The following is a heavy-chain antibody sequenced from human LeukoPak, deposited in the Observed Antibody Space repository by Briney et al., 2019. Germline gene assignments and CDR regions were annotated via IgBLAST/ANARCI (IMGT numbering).Heavy chain of an antibody. Sequence: GGSLRLSCAASGFTFSDYSMNWVRQAPGKGLEWISYIGIDSGNTNYADSVKGRFPISGDKAKNSLYLQMNSLRVEDTAVYYCARDYKYAFDNWGQGILVTVSS. V-gene: IGHV3-48*01. CDR3: ARDYKYAFDN. D-gene: IGHD5-24*01. J-gene: IGHJ4*02. CDR1: GFTFSDYS. CDR2: IGIDSGNT.